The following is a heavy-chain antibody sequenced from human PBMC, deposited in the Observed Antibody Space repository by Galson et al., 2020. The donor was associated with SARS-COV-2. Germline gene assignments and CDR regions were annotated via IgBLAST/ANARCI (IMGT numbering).Heavy chain of an antibody. D-gene: IGHD3-3*01. J-gene: IGHJ6*02. CDR1: GFTVSANY. V-gene: IGHV3-53*05. Sequence: QLGESLKISCVASGFTVSANYMSWVRQAPGKGLDWVSVTYNGGGTDYADSVKGRFTISRDNSDNTLYLELNNLRPADTAVYYCAREFYGRDGWGQGTTVTVSS. CDR3: AREFYGRDG. CDR2: TYNGGGT.